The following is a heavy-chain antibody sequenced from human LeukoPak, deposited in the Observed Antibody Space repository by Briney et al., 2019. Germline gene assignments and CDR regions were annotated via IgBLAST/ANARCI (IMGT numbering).Heavy chain of an antibody. CDR1: GFTFSSSG. V-gene: IGHV3-30*02. CDR3: AKEVFAQLVPPDY. CDR2: IRCDGSNK. J-gene: IGHJ4*02. Sequence: GGSLRLSCAASGFTFSSSGMHWVRQAPGKGLEWVTFIRCDGSNKYYADSVKGRFTISRDNSKNTLYLQMNSLRAEDTAVYYCAKEVFAQLVPPDYWGQGTLVTVSS. D-gene: IGHD6-13*01.